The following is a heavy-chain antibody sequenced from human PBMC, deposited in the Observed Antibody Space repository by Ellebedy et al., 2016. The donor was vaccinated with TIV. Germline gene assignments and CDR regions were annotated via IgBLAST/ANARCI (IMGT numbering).Heavy chain of an antibody. J-gene: IGHJ6*02. Sequence: GESLKISCAASGFTFSDYYMTWIRQAPGKGLEWISYISSSGNTLNYADSVRGRFTISRDNANNSLYLQMNSLRAEDTAVYYCARDLSTWPTYGMDVWGQGTTVTVS. CDR3: ARDLSTWPTYGMDV. CDR1: GFTFSDYY. V-gene: IGHV3-11*04. D-gene: IGHD1-26*01. CDR2: ISSSGNTL.